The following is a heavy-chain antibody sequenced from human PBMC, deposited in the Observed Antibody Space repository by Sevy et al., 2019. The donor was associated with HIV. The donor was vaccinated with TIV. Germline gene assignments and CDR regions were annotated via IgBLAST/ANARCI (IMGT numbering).Heavy chain of an antibody. D-gene: IGHD1-26*01. V-gene: IGHV3-49*04. J-gene: IGHJ4*02. CDR2: FKSKIHGGTT. CDR1: GFTFGDSG. CDR3: TRWSGSQSIFDY. Sequence: GGSLRLSCTASGFTFGDSGMSWVRQAPGKGLEWIAFFKSKIHGGTTENAASVKGRFTISRDDSKNILYLQMSNLKTADTAVYYCTRWSGSQSIFDYWGQGTLVTVSS.